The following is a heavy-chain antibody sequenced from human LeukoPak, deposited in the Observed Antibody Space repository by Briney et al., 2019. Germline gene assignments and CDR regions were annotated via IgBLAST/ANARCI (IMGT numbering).Heavy chain of an antibody. CDR3: ARHPFATPFDY. V-gene: IGHV4-59*08. Sequence: SETLSLTCNVSGGSISNYYWSWIRQPPGKGLEWIGYMYHTGHTMYNSSLRSRVTMSLDTSKNHFSLRLSSVTAADTAVYYCARHPFATPFDYWGPGTLVTVSS. CDR2: MYHTGHT. CDR1: GGSISNYY. J-gene: IGHJ4*02. D-gene: IGHD2-15*01.